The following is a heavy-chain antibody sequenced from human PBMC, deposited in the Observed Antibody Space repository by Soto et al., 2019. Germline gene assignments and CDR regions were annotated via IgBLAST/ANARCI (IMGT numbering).Heavy chain of an antibody. V-gene: IGHV4-34*02. CDR3: ARDRQYSHFWSGYQHEGPYGMDV. J-gene: IGHJ6*02. D-gene: IGHD3-3*02. Sequence: QVQLQQWGAGLLKPSETLSLTCAVHGGSFSGYYWTWIRQAPGKGLAWIGEIDHSGRTNSNSSLKSRVSISVDTSKNQLSLILLSVTAADTGVYYCARDRQYSHFWSGYQHEGPYGMDVWGQGTTVTVSS. CDR2: IDHSGRT. CDR1: GGSFSGYY.